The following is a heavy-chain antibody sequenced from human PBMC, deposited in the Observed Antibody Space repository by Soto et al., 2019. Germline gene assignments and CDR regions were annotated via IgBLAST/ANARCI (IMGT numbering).Heavy chain of an antibody. CDR1: GDSISSNNYY. V-gene: IGHV4-39*01. CDR3: ARHRGPAGPNY. J-gene: IGHJ4*02. Sequence: QLQLQESGPGLVKPSETLSLTCTVSGDSISSNNYYWGWIRQPPGKGLEWIGSMYHSGNTYHNPSLKSRVVISSATSKNQLSLNRGSVTAAVTAVYYCARHRGPAGPNYWGQGTLVAVSS. CDR2: MYHSGNT.